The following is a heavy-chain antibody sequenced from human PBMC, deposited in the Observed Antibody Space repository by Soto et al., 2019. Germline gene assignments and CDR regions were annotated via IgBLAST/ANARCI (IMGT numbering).Heavy chain of an antibody. CDR2: INPNSGGT. J-gene: IGHJ6*02. CDR1: GYTFTDHY. CDR3: ARVNGDSPPRGMDV. V-gene: IGHV1-2*02. Sequence: QVQLVQSGAEVKKPGASVKVSCKASGYTFTDHYIYWVRQAPGQGLEWMGWINPNSGGTNYAQKFXAXVXXTRATSISTVYMELTRLRSDDTAVYYCARVNGDSPPRGMDVWGQGTTVTVSS. D-gene: IGHD4-17*01.